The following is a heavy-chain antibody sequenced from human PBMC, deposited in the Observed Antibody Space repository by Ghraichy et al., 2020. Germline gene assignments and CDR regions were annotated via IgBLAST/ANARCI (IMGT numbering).Heavy chain of an antibody. CDR2: ITSNSRTK. D-gene: IGHD4-23*01. V-gene: IGHV3-48*01. J-gene: IGHJ6*02. CDR1: GFSFSGYS. CDR3: ARGSRVVRFYYYDGMDV. Sequence: GGSLRLSCLGSGFSFSGYSMNWVRQSPGKGLEWVSSITSNSRTKSYADSVQGRFTISRDNAQNSLYLQMNSLRAEDTAVYYCARGSRVVRFYYYDGMDVWGQGTTVTVSS.